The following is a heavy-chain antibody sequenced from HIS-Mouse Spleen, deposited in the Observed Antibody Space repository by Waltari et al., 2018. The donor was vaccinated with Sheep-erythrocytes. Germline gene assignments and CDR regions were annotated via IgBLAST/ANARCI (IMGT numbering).Heavy chain of an antibody. CDR3: ARSARPDY. CDR2: IKQDGSEK. D-gene: IGHD6-6*01. J-gene: IGHJ4*02. CDR1: GFTFSSHW. V-gene: IGHV3-7*01. Sequence: EVQLVESGGGLVQPGGSLRLSCAASGFTFSSHWMSWVRQAPGKGLEWVANIKQDGSEKYYVDSVKGRFTISRDNAKNSLYLQMNSLRAEDTAVYYCARSARPDYWGQGTLVTVSS.